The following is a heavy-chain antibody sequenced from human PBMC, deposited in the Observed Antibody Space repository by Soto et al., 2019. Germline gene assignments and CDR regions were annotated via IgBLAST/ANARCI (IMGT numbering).Heavy chain of an antibody. V-gene: IGHV3-23*01. Sequence: GGSLRLSCAASGFTFSSYAMSWVRQAPGKGLEWVSAISGSGGSTYYADSVKGRFTISRDNSKNTLYLQMNSLRAEDTAVYYCANSGPEYRAVAGQSSSFDYWGQGTLVTVSS. CDR2: ISGSGGST. J-gene: IGHJ4*02. CDR3: ANSGPEYRAVAGQSSSFDY. D-gene: IGHD6-19*01. CDR1: GFTFSSYA.